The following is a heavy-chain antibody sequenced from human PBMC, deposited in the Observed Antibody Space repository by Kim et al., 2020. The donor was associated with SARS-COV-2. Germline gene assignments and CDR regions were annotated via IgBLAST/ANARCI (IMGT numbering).Heavy chain of an antibody. J-gene: IGHJ4*02. Sequence: GGSLRLSCAASGFTFSSYEMNWVRQAPGKGLEWVSYISSSGSTIYYADSVKGRFTISRDNAKNSLYLQMNSLRAEDTAVYYCARSLYGDYSPIDYWGQGTLVTVSS. V-gene: IGHV3-48*03. D-gene: IGHD4-17*01. CDR1: GFTFSSYE. CDR3: ARSLYGDYSPIDY. CDR2: ISSSGSTI.